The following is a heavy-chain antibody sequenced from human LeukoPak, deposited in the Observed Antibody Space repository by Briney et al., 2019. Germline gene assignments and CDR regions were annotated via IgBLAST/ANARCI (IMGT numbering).Heavy chain of an antibody. CDR1: GDTFSSYA. CDR3: ARGWVIAAAGSNWFDP. CDR2: INPNSGGT. V-gene: IGHV1-2*06. J-gene: IGHJ5*02. D-gene: IGHD6-13*01. Sequence: ASVKVSCKASGDTFSSYAISWVRQAPGQGLEWMGRINPNSGGTNYAQKFQGRVTMTRDTSISTAYMELSRLRSDDTAVYYCARGWVIAAAGSNWFDPWGQGTLSPSPQ.